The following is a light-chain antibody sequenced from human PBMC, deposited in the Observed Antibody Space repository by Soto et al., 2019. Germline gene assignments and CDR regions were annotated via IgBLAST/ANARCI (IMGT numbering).Light chain of an antibody. CDR3: GSITRSSTSV. CDR2: EVT. V-gene: IGLV2-14*01. J-gene: IGLJ1*01. Sequence: QCVMSQPASVSGSPGDSVTISFTGTISYVGGFEYVSCYQHQQGKAPKLIIYEVTKLPSGVSNRFSGSKSGNKSSITISGTQAEDEGDYYCGSITRSSTSVFGTGTKVHRP. CDR1: ISYVGGFEY.